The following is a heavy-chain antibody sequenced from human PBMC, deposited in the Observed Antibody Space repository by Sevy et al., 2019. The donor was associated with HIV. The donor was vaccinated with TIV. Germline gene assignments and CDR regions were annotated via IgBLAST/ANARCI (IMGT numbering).Heavy chain of an antibody. CDR3: ARHGGIAVATLDY. D-gene: IGHD6-19*01. J-gene: IGHJ4*02. Sequence: SETLSLTCTVSGGSISRSTYYWGWIRQPPGKGLEWIAGIYYSGSTYYNVSLESRVTIAVDMSKNQFSLRLSSVTAADTAVYYCARHGGIAVATLDYWGQGTLVTVSS. CDR1: GGSISRSTYY. V-gene: IGHV4-39*01. CDR2: IYYSGST.